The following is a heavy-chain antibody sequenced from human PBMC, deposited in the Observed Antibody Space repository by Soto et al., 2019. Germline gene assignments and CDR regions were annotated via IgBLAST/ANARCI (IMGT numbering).Heavy chain of an antibody. D-gene: IGHD3-16*01. J-gene: IGHJ4*02. V-gene: IGHV4-30-2*01. Sequence: PSETLSLTCAVSGGSISSGGYSWSWIRQPPGKGLEWIGYIYHSGSTYYNPSLKSRVTISVDRSKNQFSLKLSSVTAADTAVYYCARDGGVGLYYFDYWGQGTLVTAPQ. CDR1: GGSISSGGYS. CDR2: IYHSGST. CDR3: ARDGGVGLYYFDY.